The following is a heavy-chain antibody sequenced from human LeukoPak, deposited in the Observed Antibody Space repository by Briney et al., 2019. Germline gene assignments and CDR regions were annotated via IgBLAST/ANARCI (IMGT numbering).Heavy chain of an antibody. CDR2: IYPGDSDT. CDR1: GYSFTSYW. CDR3: ARHVVSAAPFDY. D-gene: IGHD6-13*01. V-gene: IGHV5-51*01. Sequence: GESLQISCKGSGYSFTSYWIAWVRQMPGKGLEWMGIIYPGDSDTRYSPSFQGQVTISADKSISTAYLQWGSLKASDTAIYYCARHVVSAAPFDYWGQGTLVTVSS. J-gene: IGHJ4*02.